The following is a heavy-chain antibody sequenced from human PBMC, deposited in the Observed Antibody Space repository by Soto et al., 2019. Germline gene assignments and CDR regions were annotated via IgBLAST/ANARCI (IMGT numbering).Heavy chain of an antibody. V-gene: IGHV2-26*01. D-gene: IGHD6-13*01. J-gene: IGHJ6*02. CDR3: ARLFLAAAGTLAPYYYGMDV. CDR1: GFSLSNARMG. Sequence: GSGPTLVNPTDTRTLTCTVSGFSLSNARMGVSWIRQPPGKALEWLAHIFSNDEKSYSTSLKSRLTISKDTSKSQVVLTMTNMDPVDTATYYCARLFLAAAGTLAPYYYGMDVWGQGTTVTVSS. CDR2: IFSNDEK.